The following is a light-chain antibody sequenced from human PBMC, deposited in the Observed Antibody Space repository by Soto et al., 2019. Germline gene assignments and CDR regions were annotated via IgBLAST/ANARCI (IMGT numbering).Light chain of an antibody. CDR3: PQLDSNPPWT. J-gene: IGKJ1*01. CDR2: LAS. CDR1: QTIDNY. V-gene: IGKV1-9*01. Sequence: IQLTQSPSSLSASVGDTVTISCRASQTIDNYLAWYQQYPGRAPKLLIYLASTLQSGVPSRFSGSGSGTDFKLTISSLQPEDSATYYCPQLDSNPPWTFGQGTRVEIK.